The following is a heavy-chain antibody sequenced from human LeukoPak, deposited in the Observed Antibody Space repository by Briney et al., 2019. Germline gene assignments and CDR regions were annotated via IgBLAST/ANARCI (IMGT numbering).Heavy chain of an antibody. Sequence: ASVKVSCKASGGTFSNYAISWVRQAPGQGLEWMGWINTNTGNPTYAQGFTGRFVFSLDTSVSTAYLQISSLKAEDTAVYYCARVEYYDSSGYQYDYWGQGTLVTVSS. CDR2: INTNTGNP. D-gene: IGHD3-22*01. V-gene: IGHV7-4-1*02. CDR3: ARVEYYDSSGYQYDY. CDR1: GGTFSNYA. J-gene: IGHJ4*02.